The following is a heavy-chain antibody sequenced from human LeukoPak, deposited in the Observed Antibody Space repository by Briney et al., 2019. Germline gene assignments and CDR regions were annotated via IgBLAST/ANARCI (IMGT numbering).Heavy chain of an antibody. CDR2: ISNSGNTI. Sequence: PGGSLRLSCATSGFTFSRYEMNWVRQAPGKGLEWISYISNSGNTIYYADSVKGRFTISRDNAKNSLYLQMNSLRAEDTAVYYCAELGITMIGGVWGKGTTVTISS. V-gene: IGHV3-48*03. D-gene: IGHD3-10*02. CDR3: AELGITMIGGV. J-gene: IGHJ6*04. CDR1: GFTFSRYE.